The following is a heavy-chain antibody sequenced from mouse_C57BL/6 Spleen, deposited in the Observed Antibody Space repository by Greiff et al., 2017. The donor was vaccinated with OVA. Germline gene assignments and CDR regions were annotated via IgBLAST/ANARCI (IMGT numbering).Heavy chain of an antibody. D-gene: IGHD1-1*01. V-gene: IGHV5-4*01. CDR3: ARDAVYYGSSPYWYFDV. CDR1: GFTFSSYA. CDR2: ISDGGSYT. Sequence: EVKLVESGGGLVKPGGSLKPSCAASGFTFSSYAMSWVRQTPEKRLEWVATISDGGSYTYYPDNVKGRFTISRDNAKNNLYLQMSHLKSEDTAMYYCARDAVYYGSSPYWYFDVWGTGTTVTVSS. J-gene: IGHJ1*03.